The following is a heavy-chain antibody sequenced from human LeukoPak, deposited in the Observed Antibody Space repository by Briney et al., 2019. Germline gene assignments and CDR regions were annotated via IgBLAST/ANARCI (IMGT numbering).Heavy chain of an antibody. CDR1: GFTFDDYA. D-gene: IGHD5-18*01. CDR2: INWNGRIT. Sequence: GESLRLSCAASGFTFDDYAMNWVRQVPGRGLEWVSGINWNGRITGYANSVKDRFTISRQNTKNSLYLYMNNLGGEDTALYFCARGSVQLWLRDTYYYMDVWGKGTTVTVSS. V-gene: IGHV3-20*04. CDR3: ARGSVQLWLRDTYYYMDV. J-gene: IGHJ6*03.